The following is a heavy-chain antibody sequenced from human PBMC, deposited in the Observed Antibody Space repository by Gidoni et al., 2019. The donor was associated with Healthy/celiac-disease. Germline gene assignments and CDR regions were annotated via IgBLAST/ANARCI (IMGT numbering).Heavy chain of an antibody. CDR1: GGSISSGGYS. D-gene: IGHD2-21*01. CDR3: ARGSSTVCGGDCPPDY. Sequence: QVQLQESGPGLVKPSQTLSLTCTVPGGSISSGGYSWTWIRQHPGKGLSWIGYIYYSGGTYYNPSLKSRVTRSVDTSKNQFSLKLSSVTAADTAVYYCARGSSTVCGGDCPPDYWGQGTLVTVSS. J-gene: IGHJ4*02. V-gene: IGHV4-31*03. CDR2: IYYSGGT.